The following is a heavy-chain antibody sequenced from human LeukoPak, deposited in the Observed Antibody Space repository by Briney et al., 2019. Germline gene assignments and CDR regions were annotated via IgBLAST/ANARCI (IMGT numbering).Heavy chain of an antibody. CDR2: IYFTGST. CDR3: ARAPYNSKYYITD. V-gene: IGHV4-39*07. D-gene: IGHD4-11*01. J-gene: IGHJ4*02. CDR1: GDSFSTSSYF. Sequence: SETLSLTCIVSGDSFSTSSYFWGWLRQPPGQGLEWIGAIYFTGSTYYNPSLKSRVSISEDTSKNLFSLNLASLTAADTAIYYCARAPYNSKYYITDWGRGTLVTVSS.